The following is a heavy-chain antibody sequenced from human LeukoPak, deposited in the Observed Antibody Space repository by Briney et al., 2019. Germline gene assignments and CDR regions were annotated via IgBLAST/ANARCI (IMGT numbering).Heavy chain of an antibody. CDR1: GYTFTVYY. Sequence: GASVTVSCKASGYTFTVYYMHWVRQAPGQGLEWMGIINPSGGSTNYAQKFQGRVTMTRDTSTSTVYMELSSLRSEDTAVYYCARARDYGEHDYWGQGTLVTVSS. CDR2: INPSGGST. CDR3: ARARDYGEHDY. V-gene: IGHV1-46*01. J-gene: IGHJ4*02. D-gene: IGHD4-17*01.